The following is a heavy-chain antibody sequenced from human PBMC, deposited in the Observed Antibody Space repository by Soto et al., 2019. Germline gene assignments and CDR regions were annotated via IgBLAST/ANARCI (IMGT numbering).Heavy chain of an antibody. CDR2: IHHSGNS. D-gene: IGHD6-25*01. CDR3: ARGERQQQRDY. CDR1: GDSIISDKW. Sequence: QVQLQESGPGLVKPSGTLSLTCAVSGDSIISDKWWSWVRQAPGKGLEWIGEIHHSGNSNYNPSLKSRVIISVDKSQNQVSLNLRSVTDADTAVYYCARGERQQQRDYWGQGTLVTVSS. J-gene: IGHJ4*02. V-gene: IGHV4-4*02.